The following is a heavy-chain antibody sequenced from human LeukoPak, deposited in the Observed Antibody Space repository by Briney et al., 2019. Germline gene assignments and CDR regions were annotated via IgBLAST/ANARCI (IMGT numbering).Heavy chain of an antibody. Sequence: PGGSLRLSCAASGFTVSSNYMSWVRQAPGKGLEWVSVIYSGGSTYYADSVKGRFTISRDNSKNTLYLQMNSLRAEDTAVYYCARVYSSSWYSFWEPDPWGQGTLVTVSS. CDR2: IYSGGST. J-gene: IGHJ5*02. V-gene: IGHV3-53*01. CDR3: ARVYSSSWYSFWEPDP. D-gene: IGHD6-13*01. CDR1: GFTVSSNY.